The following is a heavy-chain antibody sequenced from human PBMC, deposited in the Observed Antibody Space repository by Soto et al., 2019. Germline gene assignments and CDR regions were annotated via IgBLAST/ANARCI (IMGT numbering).Heavy chain of an antibody. D-gene: IGHD2-15*01. Sequence: GQSMKISWKVSGYSFANYWISSVRQMPGKGLEWMGRFSPTDSYTDYNPSFQGHVTISGDKSISTSYVQWSSLKASDTAMYFCARHPYIGGLDIWGQGTTVTVSS. CDR1: GYSFANYW. CDR3: ARHPYIGGLDI. J-gene: IGHJ6*02. CDR2: FSPTDSYT. V-gene: IGHV5-10-1*01.